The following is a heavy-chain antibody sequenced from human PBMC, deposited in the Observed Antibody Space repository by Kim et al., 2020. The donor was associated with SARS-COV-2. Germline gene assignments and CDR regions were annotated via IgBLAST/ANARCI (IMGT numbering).Heavy chain of an antibody. CDR3: ARVLRPQLGIDY. CDR2: IYTSGST. J-gene: IGHJ4*02. D-gene: IGHD6-13*01. Sequence: SETLSLTCTVSGGSISSGSYYWSWIRQPAGKGLEWIGRIYTSGSTNYNPSLKSRVTISVDTSKKQFSLKLSSVTAADTAVYYCARVLRPQLGIDYWGQGTLVTVSS. V-gene: IGHV4-61*02. CDR1: GGSISSGSYY.